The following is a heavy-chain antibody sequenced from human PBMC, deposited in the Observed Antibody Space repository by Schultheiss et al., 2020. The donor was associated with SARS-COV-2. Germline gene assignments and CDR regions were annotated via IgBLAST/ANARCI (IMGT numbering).Heavy chain of an antibody. Sequence: GESLKISCAASGFTFSSYWMHWVRQAPVKGLVWVSRINSDGSSTSYADSVKGRFTISRDNAKNTLYLQMNSLRAEDTAVYYCARMGPTDNSSVAVSSVPYYYYGMDVWGQGTTVTVSS. CDR2: INSDGSST. CDR3: ARMGPTDNSSVAVSSVPYYYYGMDV. V-gene: IGHV3-74*01. D-gene: IGHD2/OR15-2a*01. J-gene: IGHJ6*02. CDR1: GFTFSSYW.